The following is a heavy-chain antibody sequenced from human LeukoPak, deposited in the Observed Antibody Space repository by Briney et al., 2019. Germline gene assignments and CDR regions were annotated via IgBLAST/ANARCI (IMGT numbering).Heavy chain of an antibody. Sequence: GGSLRLSCAASGFTFSSCAMSWVRQAPGKGLEWVSAISGSGGSTYYADSVKGRFTISRDNSKNTLYLQMNSLRAEDTAVYYCAKGSPNIVVVPAAYWGQGTLVTVSS. J-gene: IGHJ4*02. CDR2: ISGSGGST. CDR1: GFTFSSCA. D-gene: IGHD2-2*01. V-gene: IGHV3-23*01. CDR3: AKGSPNIVVVPAAY.